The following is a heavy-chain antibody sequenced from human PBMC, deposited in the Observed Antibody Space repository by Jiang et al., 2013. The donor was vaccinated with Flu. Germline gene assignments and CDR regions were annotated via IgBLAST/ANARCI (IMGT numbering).Heavy chain of an antibody. CDR3: ARPPDGYYGSGSYGYYGMDV. CDR2: IIPIFGTV. D-gene: IGHD3-10*01. CDR1: GYTFTSYD. V-gene: IGHV1-69*13. Sequence: QLVESGAEVKKPGASVKVSCKASGYTFTSYDINWVRQATGQGLEWMGGIIPIFGTVNYAQKFQGRVTITADESTSTAYMELSSLRSEDTAVCYCARPPDGYYGSGSYGYYGMDVWGQGTTVTVSS. J-gene: IGHJ6*02.